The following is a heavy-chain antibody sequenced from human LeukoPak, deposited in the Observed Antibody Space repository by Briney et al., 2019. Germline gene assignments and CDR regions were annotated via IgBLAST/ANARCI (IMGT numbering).Heavy chain of an antibody. CDR3: ARDPIAVAGTALGFDY. CDR1: GYTFTGYF. Sequence: ASVKVSCKASGYTFTGYFMHWVRQAPGQGREGMGWINPNSCGPKYAQNFQGRVTMTRDTSISTAYMELSRLRSDDTAVYYCARDPIAVAGTALGFDYWGQGTLVTVSS. D-gene: IGHD6-19*01. J-gene: IGHJ4*02. CDR2: INPNSCGP. V-gene: IGHV1-2*02.